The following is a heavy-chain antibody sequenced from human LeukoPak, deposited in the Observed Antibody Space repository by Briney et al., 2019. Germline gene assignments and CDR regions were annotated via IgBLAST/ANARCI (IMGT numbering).Heavy chain of an antibody. J-gene: IGHJ6*02. CDR1: GFTFSSHW. D-gene: IGHD3-10*02. V-gene: IGHV3-7*01. Sequence: AGGSLRLSCAASGFTFSSHWVSWVRQAPGKRLQWVANINQDGGEKHYVDSVRGRFTISRDNTKNSLYLQMNSLRVEGSAVYYCASNWDYVRGYGMDVWGQGTTVTVSS. CDR2: INQDGGEK. CDR3: ASNWDYVRGYGMDV.